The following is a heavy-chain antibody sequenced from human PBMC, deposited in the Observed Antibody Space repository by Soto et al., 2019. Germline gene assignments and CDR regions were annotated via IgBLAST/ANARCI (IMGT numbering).Heavy chain of an antibody. D-gene: IGHD6-6*01. CDR3: ARRARPDFYYMDV. Sequence: GGSLRVSCAAVGFTLSGYAMGWVRQAPGKGLEYVSGISSNGVGTYYANSVQGRFTISRDNSKNTVYLQMGSLRPEDMAVYYCARRARPDFYYMDVWGKGTTVTVSS. CDR2: ISSNGVGT. CDR1: GFTLSGYA. J-gene: IGHJ6*03. V-gene: IGHV3-64*01.